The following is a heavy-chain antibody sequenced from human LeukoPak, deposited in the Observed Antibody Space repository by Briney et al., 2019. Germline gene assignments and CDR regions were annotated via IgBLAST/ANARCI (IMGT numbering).Heavy chain of an antibody. Sequence: TGGSLRLSCAASGFTFSSYAMSWVRQAPGKGLEWVAYTSISGTTIYYADSVRGRFTISRDNAKNSLYLQMNSLRAEDTAVYYCASDRGYYDTSGYYHDAFDIWGQGTMVTVSS. CDR2: TSISGTTI. CDR3: ASDRGYYDTSGYYHDAFDI. CDR1: GFTFSSYA. J-gene: IGHJ3*02. D-gene: IGHD3-22*01. V-gene: IGHV3-48*03.